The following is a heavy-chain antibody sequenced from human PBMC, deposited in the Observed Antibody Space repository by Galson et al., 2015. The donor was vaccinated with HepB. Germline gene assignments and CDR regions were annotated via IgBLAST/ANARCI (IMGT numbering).Heavy chain of an antibody. Sequence: SETLSLTCAVYGGSFSGYYWSWIRQPPGKGLEWIGEINHSGSINYNPSLKSRVTISVDTSKNQFSLKLSSVTAADTAVYYCARGLMVFGVFIRTYYYYGMDVWGQGTTVTVSS. V-gene: IGHV4-34*01. J-gene: IGHJ6*02. CDR3: ARGLMVFGVFIRTYYYYGMDV. CDR2: INHSGSI. D-gene: IGHD3-3*01. CDR1: GGSFSGYY.